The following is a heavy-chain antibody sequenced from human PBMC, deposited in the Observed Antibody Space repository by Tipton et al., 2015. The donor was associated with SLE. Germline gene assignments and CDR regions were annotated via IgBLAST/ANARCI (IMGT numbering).Heavy chain of an antibody. CDR1: GAPIASSTYY. Sequence: TLSLTCTVSGAPIASSTYYWGWIRQPPGKGPEWIGSIYYSGSTYYNPSLRSRVTMSVDTSKNQFSLKVNSVTAADTAVYYCARGTAAAGNFDLWGQGTLVSVSS. V-gene: IGHV4-39*07. J-gene: IGHJ4*02. CDR3: ARGTAAAGNFDL. CDR2: IYYSGST. D-gene: IGHD6-19*01.